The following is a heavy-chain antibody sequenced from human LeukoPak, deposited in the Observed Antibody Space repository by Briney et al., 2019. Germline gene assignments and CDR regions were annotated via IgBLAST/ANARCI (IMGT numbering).Heavy chain of an antibody. CDR3: ARDKGFYDILTGGFDI. CDR2: IYYSGST. CDR1: GGSFSGYY. Sequence: SETLSLTCAVYGGSFSGYYWSWIRQHPGKGLEWIGYIYYSGSTYYNPSLKSRVSISVDTSKNQFSLTLKSVTAADTAVYYCARDKGFYDILTGGFDIWGQGTMVTVSS. J-gene: IGHJ3*02. V-gene: IGHV4-31*11. D-gene: IGHD3-9*01.